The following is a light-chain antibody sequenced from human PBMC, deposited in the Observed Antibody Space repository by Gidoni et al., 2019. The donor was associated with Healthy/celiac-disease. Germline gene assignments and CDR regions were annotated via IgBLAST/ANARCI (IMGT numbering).Light chain of an antibody. J-gene: IGKJ3*01. V-gene: IGKV1-39*01. CDR3: QQSYSTPEFT. CDR1: QSISSY. CDR2: AAS. Sequence: DIQMTQSPSSLSASVGARVTITCRASQSISSYLNWYQQKPGKAPKLLIYAASSLQSGVPERFSGSGSGTDFTLTISSLQPEDFATYYCQQSYSTPEFTFGPGTKVDIK.